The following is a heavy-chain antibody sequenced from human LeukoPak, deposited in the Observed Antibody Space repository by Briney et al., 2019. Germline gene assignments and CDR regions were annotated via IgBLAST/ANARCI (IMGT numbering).Heavy chain of an antibody. CDR1: GFTVSSNY. J-gene: IGHJ1*01. CDR3: ASEAPPFQD. Sequence: PGGSLRRSCAASGFTVSSNYMTWVRQAPGKGLEWVSVIYSGGNTYYADSVKGRFTISRDNSKNTLDLQMNSLRAEDTAVYYCASEAPPFQDWGQGTLVTVSS. CDR2: IYSGGNT. V-gene: IGHV3-53*01.